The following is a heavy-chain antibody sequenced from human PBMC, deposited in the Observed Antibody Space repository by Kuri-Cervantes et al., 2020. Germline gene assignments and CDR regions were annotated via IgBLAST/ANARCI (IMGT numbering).Heavy chain of an antibody. CDR3: AIEDDHETFDC. V-gene: IGHV3-66*01. CDR1: GFTVSSNY. D-gene: IGHD1-14*01. Sequence: GGSLRLSCAASGFTVSSNYMSWVRQAPGKGLEWVSVIYSGGSTYYADSVKGRFTISRDNAKNSLFLQMNSLRAEDTGVYYCAIEDDHETFDCWGQGTLVTVSS. CDR2: IYSGGST. J-gene: IGHJ4*02.